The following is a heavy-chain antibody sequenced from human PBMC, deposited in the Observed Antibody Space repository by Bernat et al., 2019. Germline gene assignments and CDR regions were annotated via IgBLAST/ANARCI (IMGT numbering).Heavy chain of an antibody. Sequence: QLQLQESGPGLVKPSETLSLTCTVSGGSISSSSYYWGWIRQPPGKGLEWIGTIYYSGNTYDNPSLKSRVTISVDTSKNQFSLKLSSVTAADTAVYYCARHRFSSSHSPLDYWGQGTLVTVSS. CDR3: ARHRFSSSHSPLDY. V-gene: IGHV4-39*01. CDR2: IYYSGNT. CDR1: GGSISSSSYY. D-gene: IGHD6-13*01. J-gene: IGHJ4*02.